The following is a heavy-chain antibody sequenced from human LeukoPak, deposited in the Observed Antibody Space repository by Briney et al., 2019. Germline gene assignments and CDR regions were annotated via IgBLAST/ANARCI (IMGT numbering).Heavy chain of an antibody. Sequence: RSLRLSCAASGFTFSNYGMHWVCQAPGKGPEWVAVIWSDGSNKHYADSARGRFSISRDNSKNPLYLQTISLRADDTAVYYCARVTMVAGASYNWCVVWGQGTLVTVST. CDR2: IWSDGSNK. CDR3: ARVTMVAGASYNWCVV. CDR1: GFTFSNYG. V-gene: IGHV3-33*01. J-gene: IGHJ5*02. D-gene: IGHD2-15*01.